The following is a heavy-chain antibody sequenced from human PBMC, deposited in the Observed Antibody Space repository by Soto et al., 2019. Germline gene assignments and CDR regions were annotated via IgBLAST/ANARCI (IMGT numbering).Heavy chain of an antibody. V-gene: IGHV4-59*01. CDR1: GASMNDYY. J-gene: IGHJ4*02. D-gene: IGHD2-21*01. CDR2: LHYDGYA. Sequence: PSETLSLTCTVSGASMNDYYGSWIRQSPGKGLEHIGYLHYDGYANYNPSLRSRVTISMDTFKNQFSLKLTSVTAADTAIYYCARSGHTFVGVFWGQGILVTVSS. CDR3: ARSGHTFVGVF.